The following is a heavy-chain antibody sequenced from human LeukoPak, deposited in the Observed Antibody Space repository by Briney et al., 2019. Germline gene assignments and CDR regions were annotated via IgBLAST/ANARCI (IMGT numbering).Heavy chain of an antibody. CDR3: ARDYDILTGYYKVPIEDAFDI. D-gene: IGHD3-9*01. Sequence: ASVKVSCKASGYTFTGYYMHWVRQAPGQGLEWMGRINPNSGGTNYAQKFQGRVTMTRDTSISTAYMELSRLRSDDTAVYYCARDYDILTGYYKVPIEDAFDIWGQGTMATVSS. CDR1: GYTFTGYY. J-gene: IGHJ3*02. V-gene: IGHV1-2*06. CDR2: INPNSGGT.